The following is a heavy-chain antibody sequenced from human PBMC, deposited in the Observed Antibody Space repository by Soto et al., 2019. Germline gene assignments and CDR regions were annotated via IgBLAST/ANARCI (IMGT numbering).Heavy chain of an antibody. Sequence: QVQLVESGGGVDQPGRSLRLSCAASGFTFSSYGMHWVREAPGKGLEWVAVIWYDGSNKYYADSVKGRFTISRDNSKNTLYLQMNSLRAEDTAVYYCPSSSSTSPYYFDYWGQGTLVTVSS. V-gene: IGHV3-33*01. CDR1: GFTFSSYG. CDR2: IWYDGSNK. CDR3: PSSSSTSPYYFDY. D-gene: IGHD2-2*01. J-gene: IGHJ4*02.